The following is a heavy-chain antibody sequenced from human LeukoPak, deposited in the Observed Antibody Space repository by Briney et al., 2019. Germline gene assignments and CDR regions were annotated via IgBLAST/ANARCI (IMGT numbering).Heavy chain of an antibody. J-gene: IGHJ4*02. CDR2: IYFNGRT. Sequence: SETLSLTCTVSGGSIRSSNYFWVWIRQPPGKGLEWIAIIYFNGRTYYNPSLESRVSMSVDTSKNQFSLQLTSVTAADTAVYYCARDPIAMVRGVLDYWGQGILVTVSS. CDR1: GGSIRSSNYF. V-gene: IGHV4-39*07. CDR3: ARDPIAMVRGVLDY. D-gene: IGHD3-10*01.